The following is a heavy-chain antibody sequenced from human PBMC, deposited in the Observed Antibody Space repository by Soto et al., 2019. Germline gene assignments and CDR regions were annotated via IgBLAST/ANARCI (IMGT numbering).Heavy chain of an antibody. CDR2: ISGSGGST. J-gene: IGHJ6*02. Sequence: GGSLRLSCAASGFTFSSYAMSWVRQAPGKGLEWVSAISGSGGSTYYADSVKGRFTISRDNSKNTLYLQMNSLRAEDTAVYYCAKRPRLGVVIIYDYYYGMDVWGQGTTVTVSS. V-gene: IGHV3-23*01. CDR1: GFTFSSYA. D-gene: IGHD3-3*01. CDR3: AKRPRLGVVIIYDYYYGMDV.